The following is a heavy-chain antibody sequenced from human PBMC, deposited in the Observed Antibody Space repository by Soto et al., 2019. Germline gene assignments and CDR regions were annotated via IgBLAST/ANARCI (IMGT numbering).Heavy chain of an antibody. D-gene: IGHD6-19*01. CDR1: GFTFSSYS. Sequence: AASGFTFSSYSMNWVRQAPGKGLEWVSSISSSSSYIYYADSVKGRFTISRDNAKNSLYLQMNSLRAEDTAVYYCAKEPQWLAPYYYYGMDVWGQGTTVTVSS. J-gene: IGHJ6*02. CDR2: ISSSSSYI. CDR3: AKEPQWLAPYYYYGMDV. V-gene: IGHV3-21*01.